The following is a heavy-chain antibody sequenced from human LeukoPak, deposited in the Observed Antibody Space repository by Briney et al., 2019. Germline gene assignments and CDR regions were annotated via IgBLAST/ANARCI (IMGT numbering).Heavy chain of an antibody. CDR2: ISSSSSYI. V-gene: IGHV3-21*01. CDR3: ASYSSGWYAPVIDY. CDR1: GFTFSSYS. D-gene: IGHD6-19*01. J-gene: IGHJ4*02. Sequence: PGGSLRLSCAASGFTFSSYSMNWVRQAPGKGLEWVSSISSSSSYIYYADSVKGRFTISRDNAKNSLYLQMNSLRAEDTAVYYCASYSSGWYAPVIDYWGQGTLVTVSS.